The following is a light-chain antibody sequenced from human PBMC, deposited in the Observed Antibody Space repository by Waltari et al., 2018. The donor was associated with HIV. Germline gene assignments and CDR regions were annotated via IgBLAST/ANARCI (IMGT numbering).Light chain of an antibody. CDR1: QDFSSY. CDR2: DAS. J-gene: IGKJ2*03. V-gene: IGKV1-33*01. Sequence: DIRMTQSPSSLSASVGDRVTITCQASQDFSSYLCWFQQKAGKAPKLLIYDASNLETGVPSRFGGSGYGTDFTLTVSSLQPEDIATYYCQQYDSLPYSFGQGTKLQI. CDR3: QQYDSLPYS.